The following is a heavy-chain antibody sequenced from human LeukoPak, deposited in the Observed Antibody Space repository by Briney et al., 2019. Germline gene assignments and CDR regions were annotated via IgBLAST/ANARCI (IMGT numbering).Heavy chain of an antibody. D-gene: IGHD1-26*01. CDR1: GFTFSGYW. J-gene: IGHJ4*02. Sequence: GGSLRLSCAASGFTFSGYWMHWVRQAPGKGLVWVSRIDGDGSSTNYADSVKGRFTISRDNARNTLYLQMNSLRAEDTAVYYCARSIVGACFDCWGQGTLVTVSS. CDR3: ARSIVGACFDC. V-gene: IGHV3-74*01. CDR2: IDGDGSST.